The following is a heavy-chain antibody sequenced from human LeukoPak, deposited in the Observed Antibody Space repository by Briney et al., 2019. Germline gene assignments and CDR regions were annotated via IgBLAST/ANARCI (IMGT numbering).Heavy chain of an antibody. D-gene: IGHD3-9*01. V-gene: IGHV3-21*01. J-gene: IGHJ4*02. CDR1: GFTFSSYS. Sequence: GGALRLSCAASGFTFSSYSMNWVRQAPGKGLEWVSSISSSSSYIYYADSVKGRFTISRDNAKNSLYLQMSSLRAEDTAVYYCARGGDILTGYYTDYWGQGTLVTVSS. CDR3: ARGGDILTGYYTDY. CDR2: ISSSSSYI.